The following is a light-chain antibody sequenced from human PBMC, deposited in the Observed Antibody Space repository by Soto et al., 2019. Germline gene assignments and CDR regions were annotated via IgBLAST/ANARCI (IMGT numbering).Light chain of an antibody. CDR2: DAS. V-gene: IGKV1-13*02. CDR3: QQFYTHPLT. Sequence: AMQLTESPSSLSASVGDRVTITCRASQGISSALAWFQQKPGKVPNLLISDASSLESGGPSRFSGSGSGTDFTLTISSLQPEDFATHYCQQFYTHPLTFGPGTKVDIK. J-gene: IGKJ3*01. CDR1: QGISSA.